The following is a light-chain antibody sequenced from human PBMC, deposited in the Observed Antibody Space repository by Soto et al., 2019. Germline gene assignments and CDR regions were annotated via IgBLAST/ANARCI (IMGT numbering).Light chain of an antibody. CDR3: QQYSNWPPIT. CDR2: SAS. Sequence: QMTQSPSSLSASVGDSVTITCRASQSVVTYLNWSQQKPGKVPDLLIYSASRLHSGVPSRFSGSGSGTGFGLTISSLQSEDFAVYYCQQYSNWPPITFGQGTRLEIK. CDR1: QSVVTY. J-gene: IGKJ5*01. V-gene: IGKV1-39*01.